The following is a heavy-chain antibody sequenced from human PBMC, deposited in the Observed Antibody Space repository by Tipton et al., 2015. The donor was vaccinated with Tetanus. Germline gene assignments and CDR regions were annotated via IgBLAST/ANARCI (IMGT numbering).Heavy chain of an antibody. V-gene: IGHV4-39*01. CDR2: INYGGTT. D-gene: IGHD1-26*01. CDR3: GRHGGSYIAYWCFDL. J-gene: IGHJ2*01. Sequence: TLSLTCIVSGGSMSAGGHYGAWVRQSPGKGLEWIASINYGGTTYYNPSLKSRLAISVDTSKSHFSLRLSSVTAADTAMYYCGRHGGSYIAYWCFDLWGRGTLVTVSS. CDR1: GGSMSAGGHY.